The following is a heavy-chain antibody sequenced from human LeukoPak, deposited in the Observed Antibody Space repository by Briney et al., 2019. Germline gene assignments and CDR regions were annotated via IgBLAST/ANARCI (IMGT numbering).Heavy chain of an antibody. CDR2: INHSGST. CDR1: GGSFSGYY. Sequence: PSETLSLTCAVYGGSFSGYYWSWICQPPGKGLEWIGEINHSGSTNYNPSLKSRVTISVDTSKNQFSLKLSSVTAADTAVYYCARGKWIQLHWGQGTLVTVSS. D-gene: IGHD5-18*01. V-gene: IGHV4-34*01. CDR3: ARGKWIQLH. J-gene: IGHJ4*02.